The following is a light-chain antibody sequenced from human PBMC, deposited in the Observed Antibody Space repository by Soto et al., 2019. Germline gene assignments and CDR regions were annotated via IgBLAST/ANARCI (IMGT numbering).Light chain of an antibody. V-gene: IGKV1-39*01. CDR2: AAS. CDR1: QSIDTY. J-gene: IGKJ1*01. CDR3: QQSYSVPRT. Sequence: DIQGTQSPSSLSGSVGDRFTISCRASQSIDTYLNWYQRKPGKAPNVLIYAASTLQSGVPTRFSGSGSGTDFTLTISSLQPEDFATYYCQQSYSVPRTFGPGTKVDIK.